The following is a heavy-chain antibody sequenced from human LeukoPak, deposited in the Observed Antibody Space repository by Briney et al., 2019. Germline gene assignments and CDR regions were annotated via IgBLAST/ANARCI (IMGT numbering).Heavy chain of an antibody. CDR1: GLIFSNNY. J-gene: IGHJ4*02. CDR3: AKTQGRYYDSFYFDS. V-gene: IGHV3-53*01. CDR2: LYSGGNT. Sequence: PGGSLRLSCAASGLIFSNNYMSWVRQAPGKGLEWVSILYSGGNTYYSDSVKRRFTISSDRSQNTLYLQMDNLSADDTAVYYCAKTQGRYYDSFYFDSWGQGTLVTVSS. D-gene: IGHD3-10*01.